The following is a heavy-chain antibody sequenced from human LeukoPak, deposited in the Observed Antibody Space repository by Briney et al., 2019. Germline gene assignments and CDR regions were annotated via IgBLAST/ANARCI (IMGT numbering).Heavy chain of an antibody. V-gene: IGHV4-4*07. Sequence: PSETLSLTCTVPGGSISSYYWSWIRQPAGKGLEWIGRIYTSGSTNYNPSLESRVAMSVDTSKNQFSLRLSSVTAADTAIYYCARRYSSSWYVGFFDPWGQGTLVTVSS. CDR3: ARRYSSSWYVGFFDP. CDR1: GGSISSYY. CDR2: IYTSGST. D-gene: IGHD6-13*01. J-gene: IGHJ5*02.